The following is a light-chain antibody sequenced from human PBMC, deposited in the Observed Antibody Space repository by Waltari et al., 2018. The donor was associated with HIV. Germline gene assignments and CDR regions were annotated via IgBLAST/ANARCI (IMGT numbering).Light chain of an antibody. CDR1: SSNIGRNT. CDR3: AAWDDSMNGLV. J-gene: IGLJ1*01. CDR2: SNN. V-gene: IGLV1-44*01. Sequence: SVLTQPPSASGTPGPRVTISCSGSSSNIGRNTVNWYQQLPGTAPKLLIYSNNQRPSGVPDRFSGSKSGTSASLAISGLQSEDEADYYCAAWDDSMNGLVFGTGTKVTVL.